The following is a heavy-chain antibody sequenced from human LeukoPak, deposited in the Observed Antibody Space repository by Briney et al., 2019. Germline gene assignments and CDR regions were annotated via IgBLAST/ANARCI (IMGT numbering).Heavy chain of an antibody. CDR1: GFTFSSYA. CDR2: ISGSGGST. CDR3: ATSKTVLTSPFDY. J-gene: IGHJ4*02. Sequence: GGSLRLSCAASGFTFSSYAMSWVRQAPGKGLEWVSSISGSGGSTYYADPVQGRFTISRDKSKNTLYLQMNNLRAEDTAVYHCATSKTVLTSPFDYWGQGTLVTVSS. V-gene: IGHV3-23*01. D-gene: IGHD4/OR15-4a*01.